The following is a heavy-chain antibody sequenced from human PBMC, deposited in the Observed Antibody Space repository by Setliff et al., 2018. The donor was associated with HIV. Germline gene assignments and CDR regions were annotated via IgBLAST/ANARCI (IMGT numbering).Heavy chain of an antibody. CDR2: IYTNGHT. CDR1: GGSISNYY. J-gene: IGHJ4*02. Sequence: SETLSLTCTVSGGSISNYYWSWIRQPPGKGLDWIGRIYTNGHTNYNPSLKSRVTVSADTSKNQFSLKLTSVTAADTAVYYCARGDPSTDFDSWGQGTLVTVSS. V-gene: IGHV4-4*07. D-gene: IGHD3-16*01. CDR3: ARGDPSTDFDS.